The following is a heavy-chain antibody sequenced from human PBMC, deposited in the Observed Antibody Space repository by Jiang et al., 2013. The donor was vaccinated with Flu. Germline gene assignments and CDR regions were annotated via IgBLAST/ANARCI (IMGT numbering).Heavy chain of an antibody. Sequence: GAEVKKPGASVKVSCKASGYTFTGYYMHWVRQAPGQGLEWMGRINPNSGGTNYAQKFQGRVTMTRDTSISTAYMELSRLRSDDTAVYYCARERGGVTVVKHNWFDPWGPGNPGHRLL. CDR2: INPNSGGT. D-gene: IGHD3-16*01. CDR3: ARERGGVTVVKHNWFDP. V-gene: IGHV1-2*06. J-gene: IGHJ5*02. CDR1: GYTFTGYY.